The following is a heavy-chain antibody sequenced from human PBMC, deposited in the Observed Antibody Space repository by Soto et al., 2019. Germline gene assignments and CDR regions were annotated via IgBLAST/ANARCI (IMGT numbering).Heavy chain of an antibody. CDR2: ISGSGGST. CDR3: AKDPNWNYIWYFDL. V-gene: IGHV3-23*01. Sequence: HPGGSLRLSCAASGFTFSSYAMSWVRQAPGKGLEWVSAISGSGGSTYYADSVKGRFTISRDNSKNTLYLQMNSLRAEDTAVYYCAKDPNWNYIWYFDLWGRGTLVTVSS. CDR1: GFTFSSYA. J-gene: IGHJ2*01. D-gene: IGHD1-7*01.